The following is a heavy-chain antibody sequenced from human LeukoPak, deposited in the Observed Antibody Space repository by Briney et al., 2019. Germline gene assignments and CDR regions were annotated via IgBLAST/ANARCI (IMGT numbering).Heavy chain of an antibody. D-gene: IGHD2-8*01. CDR2: ISSDGSVT. V-gene: IGHV3-74*01. Sequence: GGSLRLSCAASGFTLSNYWMHWVRQGPGKGLMWVCRISSDGSVTTYADSVKGRFTISRDNAKNTLYLQLHSLRPEDTAVYYCAKPYNGLDCWGQGTLVAVSS. J-gene: IGHJ4*02. CDR1: GFTLSNYW. CDR3: AKPYNGLDC.